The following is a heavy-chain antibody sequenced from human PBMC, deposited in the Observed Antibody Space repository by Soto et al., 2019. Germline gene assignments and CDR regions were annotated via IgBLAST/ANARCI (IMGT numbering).Heavy chain of an antibody. J-gene: IGHJ5*02. CDR3: VRTARQGAVAPHWFDR. Sequence: SETLSLTCTVSGASIRSNDYYWSRIRQAPGKGLEWIGYVYYTGSTYYNPSLMSRLTISVDTSKNQFSLKLTSVTAAETAVYYCVRTARQGAVAPHWFDRWGQGTQVTVSS. CDR2: VYYTGST. D-gene: IGHD2-21*02. V-gene: IGHV4-30-4*01. CDR1: GASIRSNDYY.